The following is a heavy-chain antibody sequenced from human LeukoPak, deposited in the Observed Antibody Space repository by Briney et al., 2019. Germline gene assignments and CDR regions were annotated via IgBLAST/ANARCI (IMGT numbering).Heavy chain of an antibody. CDR2: IVVGSGNT. CDR3: AAQLYYYDSSGLFGDYFDY. Sequence: ASVKASCKASGFTFTSSAMQWVRQARGQRLEWIGWIVVGSGNTNYAQKFQERVTITRDMSTSTAYMELSSLRSEDTAMYYCAAQLYYYDSSGLFGDYFDYWGQGTLVTVSS. J-gene: IGHJ4*02. D-gene: IGHD3-22*01. V-gene: IGHV1-58*02. CDR1: GFTFTSSA.